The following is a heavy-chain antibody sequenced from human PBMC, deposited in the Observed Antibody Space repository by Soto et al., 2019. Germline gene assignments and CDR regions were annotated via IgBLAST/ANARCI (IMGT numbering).Heavy chain of an antibody. V-gene: IGHV4-34*01. CDR2: INHSGST. CDR1: GGSFSGYY. CDR3: ARGRFRNTAMVNFDY. D-gene: IGHD5-18*01. J-gene: IGHJ4*02. Sequence: SETLSLTCAVYGGSFSGYYWSWIRQPPGKGLEWIGEINHSGSTNYNPSLKSRVTISVDTSKNQFSLKLSSVTAADTAVYYCARGRFRNTAMVNFDYWGQGTLVTVSS.